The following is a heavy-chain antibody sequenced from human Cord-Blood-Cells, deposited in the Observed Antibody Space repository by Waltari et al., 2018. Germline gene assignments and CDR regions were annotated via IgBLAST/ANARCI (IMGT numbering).Heavy chain of an antibody. Sequence: QVQLQQWGAGLLKPLEPLSLPCAVYGGSFSGYYWSWIRQPPGKGLEWIGEINHSGSTNYNPSLKSRVTISVDTSKNQFSLKLSSVTAADTAVYYCARGDTAMVGAVYYGMDVWGQGTTVTVSS. CDR1: GGSFSGYY. CDR2: INHSGST. J-gene: IGHJ6*02. CDR3: ARGDTAMVGAVYYGMDV. D-gene: IGHD5-18*01. V-gene: IGHV4-34*01.